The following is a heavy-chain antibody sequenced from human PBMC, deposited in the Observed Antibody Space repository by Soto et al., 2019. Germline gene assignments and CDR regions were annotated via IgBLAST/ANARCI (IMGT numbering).Heavy chain of an antibody. CDR3: ARPGYYDSSGYKRGNAFDI. J-gene: IGHJ3*02. Sequence: QVQLVQSGAEVKKPGASVKVSCKASGYTFTSYGIIWVRQAPGQGLDWMGWISAYNGNTNYAQKLQGRVSMTTDTSTSTAYMELRSLRSDDTAVYYCARPGYYDSSGYKRGNAFDIWGQGTMVTVSS. CDR1: GYTFTSYG. D-gene: IGHD3-22*01. CDR2: ISAYNGNT. V-gene: IGHV1-18*01.